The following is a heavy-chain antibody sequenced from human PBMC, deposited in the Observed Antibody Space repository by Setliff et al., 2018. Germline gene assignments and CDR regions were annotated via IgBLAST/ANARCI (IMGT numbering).Heavy chain of an antibody. CDR1: GGSISSYY. J-gene: IGHJ3*02. Sequence: LSLTCTVSGGSISSYYWSWIRQPPGKGLEWIGYIYYSGSTNYNPSLKSRVTISVGTSKNQFSLKLSSVTAADTAVYYCAREGEPPYDSSGLDAFDIWGQGTMVTVSS. CDR2: IYYSGST. V-gene: IGHV4-59*01. CDR3: AREGEPPYDSSGLDAFDI. D-gene: IGHD3-22*01.